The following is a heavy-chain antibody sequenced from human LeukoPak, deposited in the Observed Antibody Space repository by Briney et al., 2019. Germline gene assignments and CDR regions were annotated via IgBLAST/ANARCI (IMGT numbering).Heavy chain of an antibody. Sequence: PGRSLRLSCAASGFTFSSYGMHWVRQAPGKGLEWVAVISYDGSNKYYTDSVKGRFTFSRDRSKNTLYLQMNSLRAEDTAVYYCAKVPGARIAVAHYYFDYWGQGTLVTVSS. D-gene: IGHD6-19*01. V-gene: IGHV3-30*18. J-gene: IGHJ4*02. CDR1: GFTFSSYG. CDR2: ISYDGSNK. CDR3: AKVPGARIAVAHYYFDY.